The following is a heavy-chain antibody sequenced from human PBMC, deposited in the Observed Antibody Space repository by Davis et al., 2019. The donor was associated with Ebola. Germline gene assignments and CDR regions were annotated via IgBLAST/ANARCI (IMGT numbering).Heavy chain of an antibody. V-gene: IGHV3-23*01. Sequence: GGSLRLSCAASGFTFSSYDMSWVRQAPGKGLEWVSAISGSGGSTYYADSVKGRFTISRDNSKNTLYLQMNSLRAEDTAVYYCARVTGSYNNPYYFDFWGQGTLVTVSS. J-gene: IGHJ4*02. CDR2: ISGSGGST. CDR3: ARVTGSYNNPYYFDF. D-gene: IGHD1-20*01. CDR1: GFTFSSYD.